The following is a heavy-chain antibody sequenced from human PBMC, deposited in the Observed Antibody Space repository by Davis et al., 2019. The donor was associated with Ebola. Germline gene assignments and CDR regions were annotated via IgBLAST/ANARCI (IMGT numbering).Heavy chain of an antibody. CDR1: GGTFSSYA. V-gene: IGHV1-69*04. J-gene: IGHJ6*02. D-gene: IGHD4-17*01. CDR2: IIPILCLA. CDR3: ARDGGDYATTSFYYGMDV. Sequence: AASVKVSCKASGGTFSSYAISWVRQAPGQGLEWMGRIIPILCLANYAQKFQGRVTITADKSTSTAYMELSSLRSEDTAVYYCARDGGDYATTSFYYGMDVWGQGTTVTVSS.